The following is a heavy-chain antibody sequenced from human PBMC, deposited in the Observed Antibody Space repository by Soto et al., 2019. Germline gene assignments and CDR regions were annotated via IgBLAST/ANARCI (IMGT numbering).Heavy chain of an antibody. V-gene: IGHV3-23*01. D-gene: IGHD2-21*01. J-gene: IGHJ4*02. Sequence: PGGSLRLSCTASGFTFSSFAMSWVRQAPGKGLEWVSAISGSGGSTYYADSVKGRFTTSSANSHNTLYRQINSLRAECTAVYYCAKELGGGVVKKDYLGQGTLVTGSS. CDR1: GFTFSSFA. CDR3: AKELGGGVVKKDY. CDR2: ISGSGGST.